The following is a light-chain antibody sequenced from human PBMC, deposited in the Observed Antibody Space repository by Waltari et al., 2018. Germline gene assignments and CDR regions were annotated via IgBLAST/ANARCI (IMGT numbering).Light chain of an antibody. V-gene: IGKV3-20*01. Sequence: EILLTQSPGTLSLSPGERATLPCRASQNVGKNYLGWYQQRPGQPPRLLIFGASNRATGIPDRFSGSGSGTDFTLTISRLESEDFAVYFCQQYASPPITFGQGTRLE. CDR1: QNVGKNY. J-gene: IGKJ5*01. CDR2: GAS. CDR3: QQYASPPIT.